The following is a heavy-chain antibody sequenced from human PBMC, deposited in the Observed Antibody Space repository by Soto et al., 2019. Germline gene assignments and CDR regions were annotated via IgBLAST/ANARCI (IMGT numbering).Heavy chain of an antibody. V-gene: IGHV5-51*01. Sequence: GESLKISCKGSGYNFAMDWIGWVRQRPGKGLEWMGTIFPGDSDTKYSPSFEGHVTISVDKSITTAYLQWSSLKASDTAMYYCARQAYASNVPDSWGHGTLVTVSS. J-gene: IGHJ5*01. CDR3: ARQAYASNVPDS. CDR2: IFPGDSDT. D-gene: IGHD2-8*01. CDR1: GYNFAMDW.